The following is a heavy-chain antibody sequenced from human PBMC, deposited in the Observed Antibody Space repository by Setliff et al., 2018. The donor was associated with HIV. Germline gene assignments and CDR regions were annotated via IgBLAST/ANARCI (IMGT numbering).Heavy chain of an antibody. V-gene: IGHV4-39*01. Sequence: SLTCTVFGGSISERGFYWDWIRQSPGTGLEWIGSLHSDGTTYDNASLRSRLTMSVDTSKNQFSLRLTSVTAADTAIYYCVRMFNKFDSGFYYRGLDIWGQGTVVTVSS. J-gene: IGHJ3*02. CDR3: VRMFNKFDSGFYYRGLDI. CDR1: GGSISERGFY. CDR2: LHSDGTT. D-gene: IGHD3-22*01.